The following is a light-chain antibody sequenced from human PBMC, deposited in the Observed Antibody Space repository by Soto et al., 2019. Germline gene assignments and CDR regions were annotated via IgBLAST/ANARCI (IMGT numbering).Light chain of an antibody. V-gene: IGKV4-1*01. CDR3: QQYYSTPT. Sequence: DIVMTQSPDSLAVSLGERATINCKSSQSVLYSSNNKNYLAWYQQKPGQPPKLLIYWASTRESGVPDRFSGSVSGTDFTLTVSSLQAEDGAVYFGQQYYSTPTFGQGIKVEMK. J-gene: IGKJ1*01. CDR2: WAS. CDR1: QSVLYSSNNKNY.